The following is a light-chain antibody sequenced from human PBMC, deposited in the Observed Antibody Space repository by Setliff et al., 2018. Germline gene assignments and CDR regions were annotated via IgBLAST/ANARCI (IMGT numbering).Light chain of an antibody. CDR3: SSYTSSSTLLL. CDR2: DVG. Sequence: QSALAQPASVSGSPGQSITISCTGTSSDIGAYNYVSWYQQYPGKAPKLMIFDVGNRPSGVSTRFSGSKSGNTASLTISGLQTEDEADYFCSSYTSSSTLLLFGGGTKGTVL. J-gene: IGLJ2*01. CDR1: SSDIGAYNY. V-gene: IGLV2-14*03.